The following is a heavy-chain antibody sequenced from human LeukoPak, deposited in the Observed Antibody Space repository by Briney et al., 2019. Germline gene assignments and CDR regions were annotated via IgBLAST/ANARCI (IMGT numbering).Heavy chain of an antibody. V-gene: IGHV4-38-2*02. CDR1: SYSISSGYY. CDR2: IYHSGST. D-gene: IGHD2-15*01. Sequence: PSETLSLTCTVSSYSISSGYYWGWIRQPPGKGLEWIGSIYHSGSTYYNPSLKSRVTISVDTSKNQFSLKLSSVTAADTAIYYCARGYYRDAFDIWGQGTMVTVSS. CDR3: ARGYYRDAFDI. J-gene: IGHJ3*02.